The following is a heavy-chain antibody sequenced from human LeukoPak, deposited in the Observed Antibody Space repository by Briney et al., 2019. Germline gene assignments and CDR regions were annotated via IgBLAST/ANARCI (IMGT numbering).Heavy chain of an antibody. Sequence: PSETLSLTCTVSGVSISSSNSYWGWIRQPPGKGLEWIGSIYYSGNTYYNASLKSQVSISIDTSKNQFSLRLTSVTAADTAVYYCARGYSYGLEAYFDYWGQGTLVTVSS. CDR2: IYYSGNT. CDR3: ARGYSYGLEAYFDY. D-gene: IGHD5-18*01. V-gene: IGHV4-39*01. CDR1: GVSISSSNSY. J-gene: IGHJ4*02.